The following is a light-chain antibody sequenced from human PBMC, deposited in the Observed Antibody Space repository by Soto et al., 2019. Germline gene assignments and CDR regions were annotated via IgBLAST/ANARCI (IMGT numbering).Light chain of an antibody. V-gene: IGKV1-5*03. J-gene: IGKJ1*01. Sequence: DIQMTQSPSTLSASVGDRVTITCRASQSISSWLAWYQQKPGTAPNLLIYKASTLQGGVPSRFSGSGSGTEFTLTISSLQPDDSAIYYCQQYSDNWTFGQGTRWIS. CDR2: KAS. CDR1: QSISSW. CDR3: QQYSDNWT.